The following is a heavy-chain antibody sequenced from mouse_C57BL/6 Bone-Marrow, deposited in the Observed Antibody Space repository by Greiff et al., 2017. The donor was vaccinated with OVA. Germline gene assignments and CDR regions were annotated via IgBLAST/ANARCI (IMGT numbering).Heavy chain of an antibody. V-gene: IGHV1-7*01. Sequence: VMLVESGADLAKPGASVKLSCKASGYTFTSYWMHWVKQRPGQGLEWIGYINPSSGYTKYNQKFKDKATLTADKSSSTAYMQLSSLTYEDSAVYYCARDAVVYWYFDVWGTGTTVTVSS. CDR1: GYTFTSYW. D-gene: IGHD1-1*01. J-gene: IGHJ1*03. CDR3: ARDAVVYWYFDV. CDR2: INPSSGYT.